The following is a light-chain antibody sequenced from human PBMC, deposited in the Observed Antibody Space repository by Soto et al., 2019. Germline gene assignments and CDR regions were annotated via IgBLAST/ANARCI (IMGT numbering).Light chain of an antibody. V-gene: IGKV1-27*01. Sequence: DIQMTQSPSSLSASVGDRVTITCRASQGISNYLAWYQQKPGKVPKLLIYAASTLQSGVPSRFSGSGSGTDFTLTIGSLQPEDVATYYCQKYNSAPPMWTFGQGTKVEIK. CDR2: AAS. CDR3: QKYNSAPPMWT. J-gene: IGKJ1*01. CDR1: QGISNY.